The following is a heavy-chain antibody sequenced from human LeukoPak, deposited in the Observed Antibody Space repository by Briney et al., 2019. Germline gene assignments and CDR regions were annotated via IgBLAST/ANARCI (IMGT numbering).Heavy chain of an antibody. D-gene: IGHD4-23*01. CDR3: ARANSHAFDI. J-gene: IGHJ3*02. CDR1: GFTFDDYA. Sequence: GRSLRLSCAASGFTFDDYAMHWVRQAPGKGLVWVSRINSDGSSTTYADSVKGRFTISRDNAKNTLYLQMNSLRAEDTAVYYCARANSHAFDIWGQGTMVTVSS. V-gene: IGHV3-74*01. CDR2: INSDGSST.